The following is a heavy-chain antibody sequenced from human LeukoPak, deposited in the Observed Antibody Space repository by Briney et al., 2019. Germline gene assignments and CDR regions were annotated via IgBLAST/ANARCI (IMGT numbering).Heavy chain of an antibody. J-gene: IGHJ4*02. V-gene: IGHV3-33*01. CDR3: AGDRCGNTSCYNDY. CDR1: GFTFSSYG. D-gene: IGHD2-2*02. Sequence: GGSLRLSCSASGFTFSSYGMDWVRQAPGKGLEWVAVIWDDGSKKYYADSVKGRFTISRDNSKNTLYLQINSLRAEDTAVYYCAGDRCGNTSCYNDYWGQGTLVTVSS. CDR2: IWDDGSKK.